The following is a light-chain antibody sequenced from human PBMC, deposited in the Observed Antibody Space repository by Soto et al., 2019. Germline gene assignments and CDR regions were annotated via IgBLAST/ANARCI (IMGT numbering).Light chain of an antibody. Sequence: DIQMTQSPSTLSASVGDRVTITCRASQSISSWLAWYQQKPGKAPKLLVYKASSLESGVPSRFSGSGSGTAFTLTISSLQPDDFATYYCQQYNSSPTFGQGTTLEIK. CDR2: KAS. CDR1: QSISSW. J-gene: IGKJ1*01. CDR3: QQYNSSPT. V-gene: IGKV1-5*03.